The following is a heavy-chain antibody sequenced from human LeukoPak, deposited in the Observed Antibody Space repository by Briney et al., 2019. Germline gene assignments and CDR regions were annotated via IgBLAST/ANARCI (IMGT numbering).Heavy chain of an antibody. CDR2: IIPILGIA. D-gene: IGHD5-12*01. CDR3: ARVGIVATMPDDY. J-gene: IGHJ4*02. V-gene: IGHV1-69*04. CDR1: GGTFSSYA. Sequence: ASVKVSCKASGGTFSSYAISWVRQAPGQGLEWMGRIIPILGIANYAQKFQGRVTITADKSTSTAYVELSSLRSEDTAVYYCARVGIVATMPDDYWGRGTLVTVSS.